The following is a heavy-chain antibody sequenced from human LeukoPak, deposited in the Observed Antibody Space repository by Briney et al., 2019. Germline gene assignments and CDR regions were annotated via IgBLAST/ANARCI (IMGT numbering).Heavy chain of an antibody. J-gene: IGHJ3*01. V-gene: IGHV3-7*04. CDR2: IKQDGSDK. Sequence: PGGSLRLSCAASGFTFSSYWMNWVRQAPGKGLEWVANIKQDGSDKNYVDSVKGRFTISRDNAKDSLHLQMNGLRADDTAVYYCVRGSGWLTSHWGQGTMVTVSS. CDR1: GFTFSSYW. CDR3: VRGSGWLTSH. D-gene: IGHD6-19*01.